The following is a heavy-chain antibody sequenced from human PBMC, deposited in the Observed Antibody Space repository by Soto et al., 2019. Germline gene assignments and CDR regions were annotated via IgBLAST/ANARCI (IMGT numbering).Heavy chain of an antibody. V-gene: IGHV3-30-3*01. CDR2: ISYDGANK. CDR1: GFNFSTYA. D-gene: IGHD5-18*01. CDR3: AKDGGGYNYGYVMLDKYYYGMDV. J-gene: IGHJ6*02. Sequence: PGGSLRLSCAASGFNFSTYAIHWVRQAPGKGLEWVAVISYDGANKYYADSVRGRFTISRDNSKNTLFPQMSSLRAEDTAVYYCAKDGGGYNYGYVMLDKYYYGMDVWGQGTTVTVSS.